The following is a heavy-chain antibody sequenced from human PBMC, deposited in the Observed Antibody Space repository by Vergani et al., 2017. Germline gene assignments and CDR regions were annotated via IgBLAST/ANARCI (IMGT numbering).Heavy chain of an antibody. Sequence: EVQLVESGGGLVQPGRSLRLSCAASGFTFSSYSMNWVRQAPGKGLEWVSVIYSGGSTYYADSVKGRFTISRHNSKNTLYLQMNSLRAEDTAVYYCAREGTNYYYGMDVWGQGTTVTVSS. D-gene: IGHD1-14*01. CDR3: AREGTNYYYGMDV. CDR1: GFTFSSYS. CDR2: IYSGGST. V-gene: IGHV3-53*04. J-gene: IGHJ6*02.